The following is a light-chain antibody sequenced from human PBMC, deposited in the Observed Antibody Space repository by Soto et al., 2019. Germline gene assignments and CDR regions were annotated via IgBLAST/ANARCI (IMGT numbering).Light chain of an antibody. CDR1: QSVSSY. Sequence: EIVFTTAAATLSQSPGALASPSWRASQSVSSYLAWYQQKPGQAPRLLIYDASSRAAGIPDRFSGSGSGTDFTLTISRLQPEDFAVYYCQQYDSSPRTFGQGTKVDIK. CDR2: DAS. CDR3: QQYDSSPRT. J-gene: IGKJ1*01. V-gene: IGKV3-20*01.